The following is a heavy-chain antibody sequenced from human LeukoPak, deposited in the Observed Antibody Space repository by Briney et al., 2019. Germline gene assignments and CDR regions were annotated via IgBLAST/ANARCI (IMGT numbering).Heavy chain of an antibody. V-gene: IGHV1-8*01. CDR3: ARRAVTGIAAAFPFDP. CDR2: MNPNSGNT. J-gene: IGHJ5*02. D-gene: IGHD6-13*01. CDR1: GYTFTSYD. Sequence: GASVKVSCKASGYTFTSYDINWVRQATGQGLEWMGWMNPNSGNTGYAQKFQGRVTMTRNTSISTAYMELSSLRSEDTAVYYCARRAVTGIAAAFPFDPWGQGTLVAVSS.